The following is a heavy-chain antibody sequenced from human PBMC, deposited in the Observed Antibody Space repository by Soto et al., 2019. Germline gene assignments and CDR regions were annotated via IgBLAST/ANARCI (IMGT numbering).Heavy chain of an antibody. CDR1: GGSISSGGYY. D-gene: IGHD6-19*01. CDR2: IYYSGST. Sequence: QVQLQESGPGLVKPSQTLSLTCTVSGGSISSGGYYWSWIRQHPGKGLEWIGYIYYSGSTYYNPSLKSRVTISVDTSKNQFSLKLSSVTAADTAVYYCARREGIAVAGRDAFDIWGQGTMVTVSS. J-gene: IGHJ3*02. V-gene: IGHV4-31*03. CDR3: ARREGIAVAGRDAFDI.